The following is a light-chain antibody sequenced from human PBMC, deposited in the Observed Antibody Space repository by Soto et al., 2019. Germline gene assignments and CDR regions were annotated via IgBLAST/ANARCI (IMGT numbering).Light chain of an antibody. V-gene: IGLV2-14*03. CDR3: VSYTSSTTYV. J-gene: IGLJ1*01. Sequence: QSVLAQPASVSDSPGQSITISCTGTSSDVGASNFVSWYQQHPGKPPKLIIYDVANRPSGVSNRFSGSKSGSTAYLIISRLQTEDEADYYCVSYTSSTTYVFGTGTKAPS. CDR1: SSDVGASNF. CDR2: DVA.